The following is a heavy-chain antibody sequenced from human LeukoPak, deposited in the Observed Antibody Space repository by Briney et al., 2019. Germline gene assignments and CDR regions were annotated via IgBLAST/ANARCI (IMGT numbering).Heavy chain of an antibody. J-gene: IGHJ3*02. V-gene: IGHV3-23*01. CDR3: ANDIVVVPAAKTRDAFDI. CDR2: ISGSGGST. D-gene: IGHD2-2*01. Sequence: GGSLRLSCAASGFTFSSYAMSWVRQAPGKGLEWVSAISGSGGSTHYADSVKGRFTISRDNSKNTLYLQMNSLRAEDTAVYYCANDIVVVPAAKTRDAFDIWGQGTMVTVSS. CDR1: GFTFSSYA.